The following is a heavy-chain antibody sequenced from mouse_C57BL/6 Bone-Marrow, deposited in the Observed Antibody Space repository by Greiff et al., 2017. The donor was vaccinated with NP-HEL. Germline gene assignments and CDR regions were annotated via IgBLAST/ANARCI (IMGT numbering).Heavy chain of an antibody. CDR2: IHPNSGST. V-gene: IGHV1-64*01. CDR1: GYTFTSYW. Sequence: QVQLQQPGAELVKPGASVKLSCKASGYTFTSYWMHWVKQRPGQGLEWIGMIHPNSGSTNYNEKFKSKATLTVDKSSSTAYMQLSSLTSEDSAVYYCARWGYYWYVDVWGTGTTVTVSS. CDR3: ARWGYYWYVDV. D-gene: IGHD2-2*01. J-gene: IGHJ1*03.